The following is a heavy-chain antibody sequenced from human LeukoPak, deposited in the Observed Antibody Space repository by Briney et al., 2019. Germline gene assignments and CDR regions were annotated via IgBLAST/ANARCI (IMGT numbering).Heavy chain of an antibody. V-gene: IGHV3-21*01. Sequence: PGGSLRLSCAASGFTFSSYSMNWVRQAPGKGLEWVSSISSSSSYLYYADSVKGRFTISRDNAKNSLYLQMNSLRAEDTAVYYCARDSVLRFLEWSLGKYYGMDVWGQGTTVTVSS. CDR3: ARDSVLRFLEWSLGKYYGMDV. CDR2: ISSSSSYL. J-gene: IGHJ6*02. CDR1: GFTFSSYS. D-gene: IGHD3-3*01.